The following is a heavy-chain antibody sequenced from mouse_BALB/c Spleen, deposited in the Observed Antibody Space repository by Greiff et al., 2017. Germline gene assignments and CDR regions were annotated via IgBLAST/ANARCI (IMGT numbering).Heavy chain of an antibody. Sequence: DVHLVESGGGLVKPGGSLKLSCAASGFTFSDYYMYWVRQTPEKRLEWVATISDGGSYTYYPDSVKGRFTISRDNAKNNLYLQMSSLKSEDTAMYYCARGYDYDYFDYWGQGTTLTVSS. CDR2: ISDGGSYT. J-gene: IGHJ2*01. CDR1: GFTFSDYY. CDR3: ARGYDYDYFDY. D-gene: IGHD2-4*01. V-gene: IGHV5-4*02.